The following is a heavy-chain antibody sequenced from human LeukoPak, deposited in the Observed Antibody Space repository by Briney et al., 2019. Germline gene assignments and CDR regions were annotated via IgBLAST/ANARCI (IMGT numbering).Heavy chain of an antibody. CDR3: AGVNYYDSSGSIYFDY. CDR1: SGSINSHQ. V-gene: IGHV4-59*08. Sequence: SETLSLTCTVSSGSINSHQWSWIRQPPGKGLEWIGNVYSSGSANYNPSLKSRVIISVDTSKNQFSLNLSPVTAADTAVYYCAGVNYYDSSGSIYFDYWGQGTLVTVSS. CDR2: VYSSGSA. J-gene: IGHJ4*02. D-gene: IGHD3-22*01.